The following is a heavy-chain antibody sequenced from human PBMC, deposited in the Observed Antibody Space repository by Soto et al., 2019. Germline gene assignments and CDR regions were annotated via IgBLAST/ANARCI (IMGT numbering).Heavy chain of an antibody. D-gene: IGHD4-4*01. Sequence: TLSLTCSVSGGSISGFPWIWIRQPPGKGLEWVGYIYHTGRTNYNPSLKSRLTVSLDMSRNQFSLQLSSVTAADTALYYCARVSNEYSGNGAFDYWGLGTLVTVSS. CDR1: GGSISGFP. J-gene: IGHJ4*02. CDR3: ARVSNEYSGNGAFDY. V-gene: IGHV4-59*01. CDR2: IYHTGRT.